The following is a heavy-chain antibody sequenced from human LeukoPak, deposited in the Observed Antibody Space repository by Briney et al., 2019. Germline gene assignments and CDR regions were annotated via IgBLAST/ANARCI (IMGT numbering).Heavy chain of an antibody. Sequence: RGGSPRLSCAASGFTFSSYEMNAGRQAPGKRPECVSYITNSGSILYYADSLRGRLTIYRDNAKNSLFLQMNSLRVEDTAVYYCTQGMNYDSSAYWHQHWGQGTLVTVSS. V-gene: IGHV3-48*03. CDR3: TQGMNYDSSAYWHQH. CDR1: GFTFSSYE. CDR2: ITNSGSIL. D-gene: IGHD3-22*01. J-gene: IGHJ1*01.